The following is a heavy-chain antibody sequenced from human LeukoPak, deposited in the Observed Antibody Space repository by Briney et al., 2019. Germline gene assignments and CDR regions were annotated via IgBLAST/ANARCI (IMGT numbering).Heavy chain of an antibody. J-gene: IGHJ4*02. CDR2: INWNGGST. D-gene: IGHD6-13*01. CDR3: ARSRLDSSSWYVVGDY. V-gene: IGHV3-20*04. CDR1: GFTFDDYG. Sequence: PGGSLRLSCAASGFTFDDYGMSWVRQAPGKGLEWVSGINWNGGSTGYADSVKGRFTISGDNAKNSLYLQMNGLRAEDTALYYCARSRLDSSSWYVVGDYWGQGTLVTVSS.